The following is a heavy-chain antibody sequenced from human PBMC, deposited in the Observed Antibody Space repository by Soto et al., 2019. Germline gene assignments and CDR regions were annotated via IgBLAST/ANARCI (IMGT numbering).Heavy chain of an antibody. D-gene: IGHD1-1*01. CDR1: GLTVSGKKY. J-gene: IGHJ3*01. Sequence: DVQLVESGGGLIQPGESLRLSCAAFGLTVSGKKYVAWVRQAPGKGREWVSALYDVDGSFYAVSVKGRFTTSSDSSKTTVYLQMNGMSPDDTAVYYCASWHEREHAYDVWGQGTTVTVSS. CDR3: ASWHEREHAYDV. CDR2: LYDVDGS. V-gene: IGHV3-53*01.